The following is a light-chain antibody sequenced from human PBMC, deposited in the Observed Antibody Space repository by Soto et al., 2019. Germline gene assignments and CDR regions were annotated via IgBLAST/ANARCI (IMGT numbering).Light chain of an antibody. CDR2: THT. V-gene: IGLV1-44*01. J-gene: IGLJ2*01. CDR1: SFNIGSNA. CDR3: AAWDDSLNAVV. Sequence: QLVLTQPPSASGTPGQRVTISCSGSSFNIGSNAVTWYQHLPGTAPRLLLYTHTQRPSGVPDRFSGSKSGTSASLAISGLQSEDEGDYHCAAWDDSLNAVVFGGGTKLTVL.